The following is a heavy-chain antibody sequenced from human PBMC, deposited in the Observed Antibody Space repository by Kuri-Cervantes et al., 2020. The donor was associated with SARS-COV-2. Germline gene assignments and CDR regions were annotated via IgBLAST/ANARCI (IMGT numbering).Heavy chain of an antibody. CDR3: ARIVVPAAIGY. CDR1: GYSISSGYY. D-gene: IGHD2-2*01. CDR2: IYHSGST. Sequence: SQTLSLTCAVSGYSISSGYYWGWIRQPPGKGLEWIGSIYHSGSTYYNPSLKSRVTISVDTSKNQFSLKLSSVTAADTAVYYCARIVVPAAIGYWGQGTLVTVSS. J-gene: IGHJ4*02. V-gene: IGHV4-38-2*01.